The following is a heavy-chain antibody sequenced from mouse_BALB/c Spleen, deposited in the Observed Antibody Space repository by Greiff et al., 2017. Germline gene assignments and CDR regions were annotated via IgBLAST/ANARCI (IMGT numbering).Heavy chain of an antibody. CDR1: GFNIKDTY. D-gene: IGHD2-14*01. V-gene: IGHV14-3*02. CDR3: ARDYRYLDY. Sequence: EVKLQESGAELVKPGASVKLSCTASGFNIKDTYMHWVKQRPEQGLEWIGRIDPANGNTKYDPKFQGKATITADTSSNTAYLQLSSLTSEDTAVYYCARDYRYLDYWGQGTTRTVSA. J-gene: IGHJ2*01. CDR2: IDPANGNT.